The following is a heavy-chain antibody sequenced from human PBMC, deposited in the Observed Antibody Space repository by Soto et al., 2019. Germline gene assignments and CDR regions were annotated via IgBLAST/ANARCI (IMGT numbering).Heavy chain of an antibody. Sequence: EVQLLESGGGLIQPGGSLRLSCAASGFTFSSYAMSWVRQAPGKGLEWVSAISGSGGSTYYVDSVKGRFTISRDNSKNTLYLQMNSLRAEDTAVYYCAKDPGNVLLWFGEPDFDYWGQRTLFTFSS. CDR2: ISGSGGST. CDR1: GFTFSSYA. CDR3: AKDPGNVLLWFGEPDFDY. V-gene: IGHV3-23*01. J-gene: IGHJ4*02. D-gene: IGHD3-10*01.